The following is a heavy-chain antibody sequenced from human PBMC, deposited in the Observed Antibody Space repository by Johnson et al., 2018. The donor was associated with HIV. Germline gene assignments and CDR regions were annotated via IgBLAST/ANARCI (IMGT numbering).Heavy chain of an antibody. J-gene: IGHJ3*02. Sequence: VQLVESGGGLVKPGGSLRLSCAVSGFTVINNYMTWVRQAPGKGLEWVSIIYSRDTTYYADSVKGRFSISRDSSKNTLYLQMNSLRDEDTAVYYCAKCPSVSTCDAFDIWGQGTMVTVSS. CDR1: GFTVINNY. V-gene: IGHV3-66*01. CDR3: AKCPSVSTCDAFDI. D-gene: IGHD6-13*01. CDR2: IYSRDTT.